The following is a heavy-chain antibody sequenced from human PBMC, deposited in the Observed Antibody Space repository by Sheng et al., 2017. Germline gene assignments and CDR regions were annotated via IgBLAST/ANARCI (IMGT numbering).Heavy chain of an antibody. Sequence: QLQLQESGPGLVKPSENLSLTCTVSGGSISSSSYYWGWIRQPPGKGLEWIGSIYYSGSTYYNPSLKSRVTISVDTSKNQFSLKLSSVTAADTAVYYCARQGSGYYLSEYFQHWGQGTLVTVSS. CDR2: IYYSGST. CDR3: ARQGSGYYLSEYFQH. D-gene: IGHD3-22*01. J-gene: IGHJ1*01. CDR1: GGSISSSSYY. V-gene: IGHV4-39*01.